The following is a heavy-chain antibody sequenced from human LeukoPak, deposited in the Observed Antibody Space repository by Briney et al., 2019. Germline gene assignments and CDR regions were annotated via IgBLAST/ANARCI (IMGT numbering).Heavy chain of an antibody. CDR3: AKNSHCSSTSCYAYYYYGMDV. D-gene: IGHD2-2*01. V-gene: IGHV3-30*18. J-gene: IGHJ6*02. CDR1: GFTFSSYG. CDR2: ISYDGSNK. Sequence: PGGSLRLSCAASGFTFSSYGMHWVRQAPGKGLEGVAVISYDGSNKYYADSVKGRFTISRDNSKNTLYLQMNSLRAEDTAVYYCAKNSHCSSTSCYAYYYYGMDVWGQGTTVTVSS.